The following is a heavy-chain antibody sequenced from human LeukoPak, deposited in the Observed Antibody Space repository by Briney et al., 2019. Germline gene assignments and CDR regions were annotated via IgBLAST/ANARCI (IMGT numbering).Heavy chain of an antibody. CDR1: GGSISSGGYY. V-gene: IGHV4-30-2*01. J-gene: IGHJ6*03. CDR3: ARDRRGMDV. CDR2: IYHSGST. Sequence: SETLSLTCTVSGGSISSGGYYWSWIRQPPGKGLEWIGYIYHSGSTYYNPSLKSRVTISVDRSKNQFSLKLSSVTAADTAVYYRARDRRGMDVWGKGTTVTVSS.